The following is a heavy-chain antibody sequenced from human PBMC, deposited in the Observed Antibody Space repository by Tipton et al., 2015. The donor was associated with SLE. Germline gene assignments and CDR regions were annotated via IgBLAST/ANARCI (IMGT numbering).Heavy chain of an antibody. Sequence: LSLTCAVSGFSLSSGYYWGWMRQPPGKGLEWIGGIYHSGSTYYNPPLKSRVTISVDTSKNQFSLKLSSVTAADTAVYYCARHTVGATDYFDYWGQGTLVTVSS. CDR3: ARHTVGATDYFDY. D-gene: IGHD1-26*01. CDR2: IYHSGST. CDR1: GFSLSSGYY. J-gene: IGHJ4*02. V-gene: IGHV4-38-2*01.